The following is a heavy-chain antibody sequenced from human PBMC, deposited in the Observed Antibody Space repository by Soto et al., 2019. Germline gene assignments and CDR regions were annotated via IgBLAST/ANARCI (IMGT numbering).Heavy chain of an antibody. CDR1: GFTFSTFW. CDR3: ARVYSRLSSYNY. CDR2: ISSDGSRT. Sequence: EVQLVESGGGLVQPGGALSLSCAASGFTFSTFWMHWVRQAPGKGLVWFSRISSDGSRTSYADSVKGRFNNSRDNAKNTLYQQMNSLLGDDTAIYYCARVYSRLSSYNYWGQGTLVTVSA. J-gene: IGHJ4*02. D-gene: IGHD5-18*01. V-gene: IGHV3-74*01.